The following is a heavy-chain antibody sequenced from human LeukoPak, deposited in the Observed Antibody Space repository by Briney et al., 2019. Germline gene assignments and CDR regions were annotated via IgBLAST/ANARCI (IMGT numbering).Heavy chain of an antibody. J-gene: IGHJ1*01. CDR3: ARGEYQLLYLSGMDV. Sequence: SETLSLTCTVSGGSISSGDYYWSWIRQPPGKGLEWIGYIYYSGSTYYNPSLKSRVTISVDTSKNQFSLKLSSVTAADTAVYYCARGEYQLLYLSGMDVWGQGTLVTVSS. V-gene: IGHV4-30-4*01. CDR2: IYYSGST. CDR1: GGSISSGDYY. D-gene: IGHD2-2*02.